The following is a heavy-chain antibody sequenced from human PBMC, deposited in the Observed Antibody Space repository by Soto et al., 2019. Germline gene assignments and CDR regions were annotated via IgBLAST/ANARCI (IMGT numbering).Heavy chain of an antibody. CDR2: IYPDDSET. J-gene: IGHJ5*02. Sequence: GESLKISCKGSGYSFTSQWIGWVRQMPGKGLEWMGVIYPDDSETRYSPSFQGQVTISADKSISTAYLQWSSLKASDTAMYYCARQGARGRANWFDPWGQGTLVTVSS. CDR3: ARQGARGRANWFDP. CDR1: GYSFTSQW. V-gene: IGHV5-51*01. D-gene: IGHD3-16*01.